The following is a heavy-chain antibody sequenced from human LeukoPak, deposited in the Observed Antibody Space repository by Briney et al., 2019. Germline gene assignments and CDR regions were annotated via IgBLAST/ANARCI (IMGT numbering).Heavy chain of an antibody. CDR1: GFTFSTYA. CDR2: ISNSGGST. Sequence: PGGSLRLSCAASGFTFSTYAMSWVRQAPGKGLEWLSAISNSGGSTYYPDSVKGRFTISRDNSKNTLYLQMNSLRVEETAVYYCAELTGSDNSGYSTLGDWGQGTLVTVSS. J-gene: IGHJ4*02. D-gene: IGHD3-22*01. CDR3: AELTGSDNSGYSTLGD. V-gene: IGHV3-23*01.